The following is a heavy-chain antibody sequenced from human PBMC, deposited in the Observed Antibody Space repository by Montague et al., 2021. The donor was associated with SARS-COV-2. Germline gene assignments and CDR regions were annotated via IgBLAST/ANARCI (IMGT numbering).Heavy chain of an antibody. CDR2: ISYDGRNK. Sequence: SLRLSCAASGYTFSHYGIHWVRQPPGKGLEWVAFISYDGRNKYYADSVTGRFTISRDDSNNTLFLQVNSLKTEDTAVYYCAKDQGYFDWPLPQDGMDAWGQGTTGIVSS. V-gene: IGHV3-30*04. J-gene: IGHJ6*02. D-gene: IGHD3-9*01. CDR1: GYTFSHYG. CDR3: AKDQGYFDWPLPQDGMDA.